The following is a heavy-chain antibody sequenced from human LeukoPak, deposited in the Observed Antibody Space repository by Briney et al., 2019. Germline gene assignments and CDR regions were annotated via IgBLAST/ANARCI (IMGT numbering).Heavy chain of an antibody. V-gene: IGHV3-74*01. CDR3: SRDQIYCSGGFCYFDY. D-gene: IGHD2-15*01. J-gene: IGHJ4*02. Sequence: PGGSLRLSCAASGFTFSNYWMHWVRQAPGRGLEWVARISSDGRSTTYADSVKGRFTISRDNAKNMLYLQMNSLRAEDTAIYYCSRDQIYCSGGFCYFDYWGQGTLVTVSS. CDR1: GFTFSNYW. CDR2: ISSDGRST.